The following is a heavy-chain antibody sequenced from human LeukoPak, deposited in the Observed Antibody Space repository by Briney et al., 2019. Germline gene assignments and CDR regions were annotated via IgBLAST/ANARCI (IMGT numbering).Heavy chain of an antibody. V-gene: IGHV4-38-2*02. CDR2: IYHSGST. CDR1: GYSISSGYY. CDR3: ARDGPDIVVVPAAILPLDY. Sequence: PSETLSLTCTDSGYSISSGYYWGWIRQPPGKRMEWIGSIYHSGSTYYNPSLKSRVTISVDTSKNQFSLKLSSVTAADTAVYYCARDGPDIVVVPAAILPLDYWGQGTLVTVSS. D-gene: IGHD2-2*02. J-gene: IGHJ4*02.